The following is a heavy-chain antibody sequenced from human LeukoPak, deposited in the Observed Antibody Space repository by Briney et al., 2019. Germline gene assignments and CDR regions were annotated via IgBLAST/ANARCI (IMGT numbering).Heavy chain of an antibody. CDR2: INTDGSST. D-gene: IGHD3-10*01. V-gene: IGHV3-74*01. J-gene: IGHJ4*02. CDR3: AQLLLRGPTA. CDR1: GFTFNSYW. Sequence: PGGSLRLSCAASGFTFNSYWMHWVRQAPGKGLLWVSRINTDGSSTHYADSVKGRLTISRDNAKNMLYLQMNGLRAEDTAVYYCAQLLLRGPTAWGQGTLVTVSS.